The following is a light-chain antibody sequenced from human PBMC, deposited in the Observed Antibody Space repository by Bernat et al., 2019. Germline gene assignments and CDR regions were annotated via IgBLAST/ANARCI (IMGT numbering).Light chain of an antibody. CDR3: QHYHLSPPYS. Sequence: EIVMTQSPATLSVSPGERATLSCRASQSVGSHLTWFQKKPGQAPRLLIYAASTRATDIPARFSGSGSGTEFSLTISSLQSEDFAVYYCQHYHLSPPYSFGQGTKLEIK. CDR1: QSVGSH. CDR2: AAS. V-gene: IGKV3-15*01. J-gene: IGKJ2*03.